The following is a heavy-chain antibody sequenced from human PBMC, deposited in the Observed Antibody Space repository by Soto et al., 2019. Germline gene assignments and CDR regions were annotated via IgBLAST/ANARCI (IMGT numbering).Heavy chain of an antibody. J-gene: IGHJ4*02. CDR2: ISSSGNTT. Sequence: EVYLVESGGGLVQPGGSLRLSGAASGFIFKTYEMSWVRQAPGKGLEWVSYISSSGNTTYYAASVKGRFTIARDNAKNSLYLQMNSLRAEDTAVYYCASTLPFEYWGQGTQVTVSS. CDR3: ASTLPFEY. CDR1: GFIFKTYE. V-gene: IGHV3-48*03. D-gene: IGHD2-21*01.